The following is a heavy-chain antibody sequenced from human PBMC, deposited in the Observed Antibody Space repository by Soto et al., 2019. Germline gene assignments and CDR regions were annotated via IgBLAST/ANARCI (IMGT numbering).Heavy chain of an antibody. CDR3: ARDALTTGYDAFDI. CDR1: GFTFSSYW. V-gene: IGHV3-7*01. D-gene: IGHD4-4*01. J-gene: IGHJ3*02. CDR2: INQDGSVK. Sequence: GGSLRLSCAASGFTFSSYWMTWVRQAPGKGLEWVANINQDGSVKYFLDSVKGRFTISRDNAENSLYLQMNSLRAEDTAVYYCARDALTTGYDAFDIWGQGTVVTVSS.